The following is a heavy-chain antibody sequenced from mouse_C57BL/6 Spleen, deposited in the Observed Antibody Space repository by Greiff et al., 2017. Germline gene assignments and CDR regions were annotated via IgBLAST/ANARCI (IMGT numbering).Heavy chain of an antibody. V-gene: IGHV1-9*01. Sequence: VKVVESGAELMKPGASVKLSCKATGYTFTGYWIEWVKQRPGHGLEWIGEILPGSGSTNYNEKFKGKAPFTADTSSNTAYMQLSSLTTEDSAIYYCARSIYYDYDWFAYWGQGTLVTVSA. D-gene: IGHD2-4*01. CDR1: GYTFTGYW. J-gene: IGHJ3*01. CDR3: ARSIYYDYDWFAY. CDR2: ILPGSGST.